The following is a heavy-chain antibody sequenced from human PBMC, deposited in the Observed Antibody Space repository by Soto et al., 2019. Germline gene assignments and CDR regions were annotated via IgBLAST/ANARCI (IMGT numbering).Heavy chain of an antibody. V-gene: IGHV1-3*04. Sequence: ASVKVSCKASGYNFTTYAMVWVRQAPGQRPEWMGWINTGNGNTKYSPKFQGRVTITRDTSASTAYMELSSLRSEDTAVYYCARVPIAARPYSAFDIWGQGTMVTVSS. CDR1: GYNFTTYA. J-gene: IGHJ3*02. CDR3: ARVPIAARPYSAFDI. D-gene: IGHD6-6*01. CDR2: INTGNGNT.